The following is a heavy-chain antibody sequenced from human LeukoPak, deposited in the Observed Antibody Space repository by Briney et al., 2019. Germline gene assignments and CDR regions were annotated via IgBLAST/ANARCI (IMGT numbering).Heavy chain of an antibody. V-gene: IGHV1-2*02. CDR3: ARAFVVGPAAMSY. CDR1: GYTFTGYY. CDR2: INPNSGGT. J-gene: IGHJ4*02. Sequence: EASVNVSCKASGYTFTGYYMHWGRQAPGQGLEWMGWINPNSGGTNYAQKFQGRVTMTRDTSISTAYLELSRLRSDDTAVYYCARAFVVGPAAMSYWGQGTLVTVSS. D-gene: IGHD2-2*01.